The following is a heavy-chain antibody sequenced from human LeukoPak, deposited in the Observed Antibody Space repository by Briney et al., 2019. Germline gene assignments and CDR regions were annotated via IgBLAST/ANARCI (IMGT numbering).Heavy chain of an antibody. CDR3: ASRVYGLGSFNY. J-gene: IGHJ4*01. CDR1: GDSISSTSCY. CDR2: IYNSGTT. Sequence: SETLSLTCTVSGDSISSTSCYWDWIRQPPGKGLEWIGSIYNSGTTYYNPSLKSRATISVDTSKNQFSLKVSSVTAADTAVYYCASRVYGLGSFNYWGQGTLVTVSS. D-gene: IGHD3-10*01. V-gene: IGHV4-39*01.